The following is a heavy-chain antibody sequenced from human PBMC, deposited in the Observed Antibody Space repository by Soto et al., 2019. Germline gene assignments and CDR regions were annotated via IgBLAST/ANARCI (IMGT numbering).Heavy chain of an antibody. CDR1: GYTFTGYY. D-gene: IGHD3-22*01. CDR3: ARVLSRYYDSSGVDY. CDR2: INPNSGGT. Sequence: ASVKVSCKASGYTFTGYYMHWVRQAPGQGLEWMGWINPNSGGTNYAQKFQGRVTMTRDTSTSTAYMELRSLRSDDTAVYYCARVLSRYYDSSGVDYWGQGTLVTVSS. J-gene: IGHJ4*02. V-gene: IGHV1-2*02.